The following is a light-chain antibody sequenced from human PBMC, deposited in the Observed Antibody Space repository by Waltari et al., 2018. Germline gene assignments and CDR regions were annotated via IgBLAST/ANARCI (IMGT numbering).Light chain of an antibody. J-gene: IGLJ3*02. CDR2: VNSDGSH. Sequence: QLLLTLSPSAPAAPGAPVTLTCTLSRGHSSTIIAWLQQQPGKGPRYLMQVNSDGSHRKGDEIPDRFSGSSSGAERYLTISSLQSEDEADYYCETGGHGTWVFGGGTKLTVL. V-gene: IGLV4-69*01. CDR1: RGHSSTI. CDR3: ETGGHGTWV.